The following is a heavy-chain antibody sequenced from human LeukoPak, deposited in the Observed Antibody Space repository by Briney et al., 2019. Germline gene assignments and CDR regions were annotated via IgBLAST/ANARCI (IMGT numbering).Heavy chain of an antibody. Sequence: KTSETLSLTCAVYGGSFSGYYWSWIRQPPGKGLEWIGRIYTSGSTNYNPSLKSRVTISVDTSKNQFSLKLTSVTAADTAVYYCAGGWCSSTSCYAAYWGQGTLVTVSS. D-gene: IGHD2-2*01. V-gene: IGHV4-59*10. J-gene: IGHJ4*02. CDR2: IYTSGST. CDR1: GGSFSGYY. CDR3: AGGWCSSTSCYAAY.